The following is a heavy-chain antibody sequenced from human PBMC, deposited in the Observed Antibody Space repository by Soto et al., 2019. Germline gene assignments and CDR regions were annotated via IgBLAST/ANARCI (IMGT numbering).Heavy chain of an antibody. CDR1: GFTFSDSA. CDR2: VRSKAKTYAT. J-gene: IGHJ4*02. V-gene: IGHV3-73*01. D-gene: IGHD1-26*01. Sequence: GGSLRLSCAVSGFTFSDSAMHWVRQASGEGLEWVGRVRSKAKTYATAYAASVKGRFTISRDDSKNTAYLQMNSLKTEDTAVYYCNPEGAGFGYWGQGTLVTVSS. CDR3: NPEGAGFGY.